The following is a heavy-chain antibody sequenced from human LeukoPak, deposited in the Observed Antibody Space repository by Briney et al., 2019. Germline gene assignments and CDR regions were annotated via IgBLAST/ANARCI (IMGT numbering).Heavy chain of an antibody. CDR2: ISSSSSHT. J-gene: IGHJ4*02. CDR1: GFTFSSYS. CDR3: ASGYCSGVSCLFDY. V-gene: IGHV3-21*01. D-gene: IGHD2-15*01. Sequence: GGSLRLSCAVSGFTFSSYSMNWVRQAPGKGLEWVSSISSSSSHTHYADSVKGRFTISRDNAKNSLYLQMNSLRAEDTAVYYCASGYCSGVSCLFDYWGQGTLVADSS.